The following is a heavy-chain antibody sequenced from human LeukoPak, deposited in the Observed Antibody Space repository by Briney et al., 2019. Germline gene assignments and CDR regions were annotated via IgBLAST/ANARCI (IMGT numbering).Heavy chain of an antibody. CDR3: TRDGDYGDYGYYFDF. D-gene: IGHD4-17*01. CDR1: GFSFSSYS. CDR2: ISRSSDYI. V-gene: IGHV3-21*01. Sequence: GGSLRLSCAASGFSFSSYSMNWVRQAPGKGLEWVSFISRSSDYIYYADSMKGRFTISRDNAKNSLYLQMSSLRAEDTAVYYCTRDGDYGDYGYYFDFWGQGTLVTVSS. J-gene: IGHJ4*02.